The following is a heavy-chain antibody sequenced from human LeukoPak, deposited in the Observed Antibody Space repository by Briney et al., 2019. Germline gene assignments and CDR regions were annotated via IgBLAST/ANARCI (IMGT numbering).Heavy chain of an antibody. CDR2: INHSRST. D-gene: IGHD6-13*01. Sequence: SETLSLTCAVYGGSFSGYYWSWIRQPPGKGLEWIGEINHSRSTNYNPSLKSRVTISVDTSKNQFSLKLSSVTAADTAVYYCATVAAAGTFVWGQGTLVTVSS. J-gene: IGHJ4*02. CDR1: GGSFSGYY. V-gene: IGHV4-34*01. CDR3: ATVAAAGTFV.